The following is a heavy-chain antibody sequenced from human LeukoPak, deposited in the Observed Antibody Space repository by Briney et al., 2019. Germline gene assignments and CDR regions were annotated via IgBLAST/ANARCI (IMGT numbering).Heavy chain of an antibody. CDR3: ARHYYDSDYYYYGMDV. J-gene: IGHJ6*02. Sequence: GESLKISCKGSGYSFTSYWIGWVRQMPGKGLEWMGTIYPGDSDTRYSPSFQGQVTISADKSISTAYLQWSSLKASDTAMYYCARHYYDSDYYYYGMDVWGQGTTVTVSS. CDR2: IYPGDSDT. D-gene: IGHD3-22*01. CDR1: GYSFTSYW. V-gene: IGHV5-51*01.